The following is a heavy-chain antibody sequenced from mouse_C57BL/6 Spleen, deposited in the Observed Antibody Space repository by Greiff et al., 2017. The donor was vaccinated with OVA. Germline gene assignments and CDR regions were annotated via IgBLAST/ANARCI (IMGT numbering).Heavy chain of an antibody. J-gene: IGHJ2*01. CDR1: GFNIKDDY. Sequence: EVQLQQSGAELVRPGASVKLSCTASGFNIKDDYMHWVKQRPEQGLEWIGWIDPENGDTEYASKFQGKATITADTSSNTAYLQLRSLTSEDTAVYYCTLITTVVAPFDYWGQGTTLTVSS. V-gene: IGHV14-4*01. CDR3: TLITTVVAPFDY. CDR2: IDPENGDT. D-gene: IGHD1-1*01.